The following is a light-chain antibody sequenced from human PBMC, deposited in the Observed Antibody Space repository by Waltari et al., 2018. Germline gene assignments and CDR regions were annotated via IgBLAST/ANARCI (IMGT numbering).Light chain of an antibody. CDR2: YAS. V-gene: IGKV6-21*01. CDR3: HQSYTLPRT. J-gene: IGKJ1*01. Sequence: EIVLTQSPDFQSVTPKETVPITCRASQSIGSSLHWYQKKPDQSPKLLIRYASQSFSGVPSRFSGSGSGTDFTLTINSLEAEDAATYYCHQSYTLPRTFGQGTKVEIK. CDR1: QSIGSS.